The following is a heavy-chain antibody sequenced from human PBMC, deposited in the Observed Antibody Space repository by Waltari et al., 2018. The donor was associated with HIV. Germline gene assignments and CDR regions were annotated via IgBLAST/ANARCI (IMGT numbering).Heavy chain of an antibody. Sequence: QVQLVQSGAEVKKPGSSVKVSCKASGGNFSSYAISWVRQATRQGLEWMGGIIPIFGTANYAQKFQGRVTITADESTSTAYMELSSLRSEDTAVYYCARDLVGAPSRYYGMDVWGQGTTVTVSS. CDR2: IIPIFGTA. CDR1: GGNFSSYA. J-gene: IGHJ6*02. D-gene: IGHD1-26*01. CDR3: ARDLVGAPSRYYGMDV. V-gene: IGHV1-69*01.